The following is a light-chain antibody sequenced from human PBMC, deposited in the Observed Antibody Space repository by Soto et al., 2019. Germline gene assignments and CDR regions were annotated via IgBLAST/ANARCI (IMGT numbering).Light chain of an antibody. V-gene: IGKV3-20*01. CDR3: QQYGRSPMFT. J-gene: IGKJ2*01. CDR1: QSVSSNY. CDR2: GAS. Sequence: EIVLTQSPGTLSLSPGERATLSCRASQSVSSNYLAWYQQKPGQAPRLLIYGASRGAAGIPDRFIGSGSGTDFTLTINRLEPEGFAVYFCQQYGRSPMFTFGQGTKVDIK.